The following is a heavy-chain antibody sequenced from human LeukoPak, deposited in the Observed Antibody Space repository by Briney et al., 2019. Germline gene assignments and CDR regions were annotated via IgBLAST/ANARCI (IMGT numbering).Heavy chain of an antibody. CDR2: IYSGGNT. J-gene: IGHJ4*02. CDR1: GFSVSNYY. Sequence: GGSLRLSCAASGFSVSNYYMSWVRQAPGKGLEWVSVIYSGGNTYYTDSVKGRFTISRDISMNTLYLQMNSLRADDTAVYYCARGGQLTRVVYYFDYWGQGTLVTVSS. CDR3: ARGGQLTRVVYYFDY. V-gene: IGHV3-53*01. D-gene: IGHD4-11*01.